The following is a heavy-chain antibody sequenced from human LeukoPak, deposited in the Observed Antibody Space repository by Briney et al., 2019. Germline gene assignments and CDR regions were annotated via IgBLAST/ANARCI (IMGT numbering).Heavy chain of an antibody. V-gene: IGHV4-34*01. CDR3: ARGRFTFLRRANWFDP. CDR2: INHSGST. D-gene: IGHD2/OR15-2a*01. J-gene: IGHJ5*02. CDR1: GGSISTYY. Sequence: PSETLSLTCTVSGGSISTYYWSWIRQPPGKGLEWIGEINHSGSTNYNPSLKSRVTISVDTSKNQFSLKLSSVTAADTAVYYCARGRFTFLRRANWFDPWGQGTLVTVSS.